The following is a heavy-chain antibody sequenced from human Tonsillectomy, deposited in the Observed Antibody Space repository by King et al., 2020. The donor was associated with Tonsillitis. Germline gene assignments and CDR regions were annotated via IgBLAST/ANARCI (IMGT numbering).Heavy chain of an antibody. D-gene: IGHD1-26*01. CDR1: GFTFSNAW. CDR3: TTDLVGATLPNDY. J-gene: IGHJ4*02. Sequence: QLVQSGGGLVKTGGSLRLSCAASGFTFSNAWMSWVRQAPGKGLEWVGRIKSKTDGGTTDYAAPVKGRFTISRDDSKNTLYLQMNSLKTEDTAVYYCTTDLVGATLPNDYWGQGTLVTVSS. V-gene: IGHV3-15*01. CDR2: IKSKTDGGTT.